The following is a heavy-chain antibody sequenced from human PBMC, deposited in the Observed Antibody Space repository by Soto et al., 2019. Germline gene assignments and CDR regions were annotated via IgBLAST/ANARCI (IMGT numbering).Heavy chain of an antibody. J-gene: IGHJ4*02. CDR3: ARDLWHDGSAQLHY. CDR1: VFTVTSNG. Sequence: PGGSLRLSCGVSVFTVTSNGVSLVRQAPGKGLECVSAISPNGQCIWYADSVKGRFTISRDNSKNTLFLQMNSLRLEDTAVYFCARDLWHDGSAQLHYWREGEPVTVSS. V-gene: IGHV3-23*01. CDR2: ISPNGQCI. D-gene: IGHD3-22*01.